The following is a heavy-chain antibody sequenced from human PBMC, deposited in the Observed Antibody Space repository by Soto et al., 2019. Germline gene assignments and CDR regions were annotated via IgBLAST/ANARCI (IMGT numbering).Heavy chain of an antibody. CDR3: ARHAPPLSRSYYYYYYGMDV. CDR1: GYSFTSYW. CDR2: IYPGDSDT. D-gene: IGHD1-26*01. Sequence: GESLKISCKGSGYSFTSYWIGWVRQMPGKGLEWMGIIYPGDSDTRYSPSFQGQVTISADKSISTAYLQWSSLKASDTATYYCARHAPPLSRSYYYYYYGMDVWGQGTTVTVSS. V-gene: IGHV5-51*01. J-gene: IGHJ6*02.